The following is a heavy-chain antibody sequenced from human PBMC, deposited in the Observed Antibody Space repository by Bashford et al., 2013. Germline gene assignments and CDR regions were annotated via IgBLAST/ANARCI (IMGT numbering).Heavy chain of an antibody. CDR1: GGSISGSRYY. J-gene: IGHJ4*02. D-gene: IGHD1-7*01. CDR2: IYYSGST. V-gene: IGHV4-39*01. CDR3: AARRPFTGTTKYYFDS. Sequence: SETLSLTCTVSGGSISGSRYYWGWIRQSPGKGLEWIGSIYYSGSTHYNPSFKSRLIISVDTSRNQFSLNLNFATAADSAMYYCAARRPFTGTTKYYFDSWGQGTLVTVSS.